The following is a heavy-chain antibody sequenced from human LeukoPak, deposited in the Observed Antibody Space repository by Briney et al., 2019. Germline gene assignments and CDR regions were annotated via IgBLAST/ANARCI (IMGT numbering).Heavy chain of an antibody. CDR2: IWYGGSNK. V-gene: IGHV3-33*01. CDR1: GFTFSSYG. CDR3: ARPLNSSSWYLPYYYYYYGMDV. J-gene: IGHJ6*02. Sequence: GGSLRLSCAASGFTFSSYGMHWVRQAPGKGLEWVAVIWYGGSNKYYADSVKGRFTISRDNSKNTLYLQMNSLRAEDTAVYYCARPLNSSSWYLPYYYYYYGMDVWGQGTTVTVSS. D-gene: IGHD6-13*01.